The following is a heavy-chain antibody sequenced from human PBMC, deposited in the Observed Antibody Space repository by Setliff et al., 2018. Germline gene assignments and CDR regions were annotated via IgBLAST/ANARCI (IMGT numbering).Heavy chain of an antibody. CDR3: ARGRNIAARLLDS. Sequence: SETLSLTCAAYGGTFSDYHWTWIRQSPERGLEWIGEINHRGSTNYNPSLKSRVTISIDTSRDQFSLKLISMIAADTAVYYCARGRNIAARLLDSWGQGTLVTVSS. V-gene: IGHV4-34*01. CDR1: GGTFSDYH. CDR2: INHRGST. J-gene: IGHJ4*02. D-gene: IGHD6-6*01.